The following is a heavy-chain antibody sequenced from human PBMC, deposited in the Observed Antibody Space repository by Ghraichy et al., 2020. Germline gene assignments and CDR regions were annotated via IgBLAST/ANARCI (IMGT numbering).Heavy chain of an antibody. CDR2: INHSGST. D-gene: IGHD3-22*01. CDR1: GGSFSGYY. V-gene: IGHV4-34*01. CDR3: ARETMEYYDSDVDAFDI. Sequence: SETLSLTCAVYGGSFSGYYWSWIRQPPGKGLEWIGEINHSGSTNYNPSLKSRVTISVDTSKNQFSLKLSSVTAVDTAEYYCARETMEYYDSDVDAFDIWGQGTMVTVSS. J-gene: IGHJ3*02.